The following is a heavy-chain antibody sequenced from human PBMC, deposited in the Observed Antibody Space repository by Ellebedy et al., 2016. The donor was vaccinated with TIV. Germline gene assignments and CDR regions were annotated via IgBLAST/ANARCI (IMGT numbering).Heavy chain of an antibody. J-gene: IGHJ6*02. CDR3: AGERGELYYYYYGMDV. V-gene: IGHV3-23*01. Sequence: GESLKISCAASGFTFSSYAMSWVRQAPGKGLEWVSAISGSGGSTYYADSVKGRFTISRDNSKNTLYLQMNSLRAEDTAVYYCAGERGELYYYYYGMDVWGQGTTVTVSS. CDR2: ISGSGGST. D-gene: IGHD1-26*01. CDR1: GFTFSSYA.